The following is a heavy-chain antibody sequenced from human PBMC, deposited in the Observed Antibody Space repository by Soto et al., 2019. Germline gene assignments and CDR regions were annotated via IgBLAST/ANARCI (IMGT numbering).Heavy chain of an antibody. Sequence: GASVKVSCKASGYTFTSYYMHWVRQAPGQGLEWMGIINPSGGSTSYAQKFQGRVTMTRDTSTSTVYMELSSLRSEDTAVYYCARELRGKAYYYYYMDVWGKGTTVTV. CDR2: INPSGGST. D-gene: IGHD6-13*01. CDR1: GYTFTSYY. V-gene: IGHV1-46*03. J-gene: IGHJ6*03. CDR3: ARELRGKAYYYYYMDV.